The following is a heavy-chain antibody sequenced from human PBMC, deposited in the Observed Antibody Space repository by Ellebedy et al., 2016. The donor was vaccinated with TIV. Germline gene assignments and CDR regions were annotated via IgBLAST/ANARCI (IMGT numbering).Heavy chain of an antibody. Sequence: KVSCXGSGYSFTSYWIGWVRQMPGKGLEWMGIIYPGDSDTRYSPSFQGQVTISADKSISTAYLQWSSLKASDTAMYYCASGRVRSPYYFDYWGQGTLVTVSS. CDR2: IYPGDSDT. CDR3: ASGRVRSPYYFDY. V-gene: IGHV5-51*01. J-gene: IGHJ4*02. CDR1: GYSFTSYW. D-gene: IGHD3-10*01.